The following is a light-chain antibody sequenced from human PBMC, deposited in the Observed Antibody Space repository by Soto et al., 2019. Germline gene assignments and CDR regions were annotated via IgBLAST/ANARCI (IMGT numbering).Light chain of an antibody. CDR1: HGIRND. CDR3: QQYNSYSPWT. CDR2: HAS. J-gene: IGKJ1*01. V-gene: IGKV1-5*01. Sequence: DIQMTQSPSTLSASVGDRVTITCRASHGIRNDLGWYQQKPGTAPKLLIYHASNLESGVPSRFSGSGSGTEFTLTISSLQADDFATYYCQQYNSYSPWTFGQGTKVDIK.